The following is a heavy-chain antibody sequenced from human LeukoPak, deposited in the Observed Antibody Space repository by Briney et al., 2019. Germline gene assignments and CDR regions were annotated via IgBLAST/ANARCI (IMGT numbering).Heavy chain of an antibody. CDR1: GFTFSSYG. CDR3: ARIATTDYYYGMDV. J-gene: IGHJ6*02. D-gene: IGHD1-1*01. Sequence: GMSLRLSCAASGFTFSSYGMHWVRQAPGKGLEWVAVIWYDGSNKYYADSVKGRFTISRDNSKNTLYLQMNSLRAEDTAVYYCARIATTDYYYGMDVWGQGTTVTVSS. V-gene: IGHV3-33*01. CDR2: IWYDGSNK.